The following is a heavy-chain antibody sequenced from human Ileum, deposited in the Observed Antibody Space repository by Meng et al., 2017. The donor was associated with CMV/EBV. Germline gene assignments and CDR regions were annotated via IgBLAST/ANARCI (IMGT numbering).Heavy chain of an antibody. CDR3: AKGCLTMVRGVIIEANYNGMDV. J-gene: IGHJ6*02. CDR2: IWYDGSNK. Sequence: GESLKISCAASGFTFSNYGMHWVRQAPGKGLEWVAVIWYDGSNKYYADSVKGRFTISRDNSKNTLYLQMNSLRAEDTAVYYCAKGCLTMVRGVIIEANYNGMDVWGQGTTVTVSS. D-gene: IGHD3-10*01. V-gene: IGHV3-33*06. CDR1: GFTFSNYG.